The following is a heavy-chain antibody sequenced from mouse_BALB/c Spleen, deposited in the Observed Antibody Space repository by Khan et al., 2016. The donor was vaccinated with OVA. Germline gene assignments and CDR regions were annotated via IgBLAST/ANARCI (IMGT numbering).Heavy chain of an antibody. CDR1: GFSLTSYG. D-gene: IGHD1-1*01. CDR2: IWAGGST. J-gene: IGHJ1*01. CDR3: ATDSGYYGSSWYFDV. V-gene: IGHV2-9*02. Sequence: QVQLKESGPGLVAPSQSLAITCTVTGFSLTSYGVYWVRQPPGKGLEWLGVIWAGGSTNYNSALMSRLSISKDNSKSQVFLKMNSLQTDDTAMYYCATDSGYYGSSWYFDVWGAGTTVTVSS.